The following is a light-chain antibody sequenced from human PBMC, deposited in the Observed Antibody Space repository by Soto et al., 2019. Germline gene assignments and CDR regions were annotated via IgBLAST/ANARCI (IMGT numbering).Light chain of an antibody. J-gene: IGKJ1*01. CDR2: GAS. Sequence: EKVMTQSPATLSVAPGERATLACGASRSVFTKVAWYQQKPGQAPRLLIYGASTRATGIPGRFSGSGSGTEFTLTISSLQSEDVAVYYCQQYDDWPWTFGQGTKVEV. CDR1: RSVFTK. V-gene: IGKV3-15*01. CDR3: QQYDDWPWT.